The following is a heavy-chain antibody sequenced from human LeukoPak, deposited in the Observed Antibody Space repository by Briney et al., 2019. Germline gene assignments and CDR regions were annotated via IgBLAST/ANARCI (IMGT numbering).Heavy chain of an antibody. CDR1: GFTFSDYY. J-gene: IGHJ4*02. CDR2: ISTSSNYE. V-gene: IGHV3-11*06. Sequence: GGSLRLSCAASGFTFSDYYMSRIRQAPGKGLEWVSYISTSSNYENYTDSVNGRFSISRDNAKNSLYLQMNSLRDEATAVYYCARHVKGHFDYWGQGTLVTVSS. CDR3: ARHVKGHFDY.